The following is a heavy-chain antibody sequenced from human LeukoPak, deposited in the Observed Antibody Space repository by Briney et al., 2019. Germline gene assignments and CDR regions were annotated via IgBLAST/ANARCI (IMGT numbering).Heavy chain of an antibody. CDR2: THTTGST. Sequence: PSETLSLTCTVSGGSISSGSYYRSWIRQPAGKGLEWIGRTHTTGSTNHNPSLKSRVTISMNTSENQFSLKLSSVTAADTAVYYCARETPPYDNPDYWGQGALVTVSS. D-gene: IGHD3-22*01. V-gene: IGHV4-61*02. J-gene: IGHJ4*02. CDR3: ARETPPYDNPDY. CDR1: GGSISSGSYY.